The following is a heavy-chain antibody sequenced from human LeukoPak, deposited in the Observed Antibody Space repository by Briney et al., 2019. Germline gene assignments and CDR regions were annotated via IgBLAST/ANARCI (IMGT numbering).Heavy chain of an antibody. CDR2: ITDGADT. CDR1: GFPFGSYA. V-gene: IGHV3-23*01. Sequence: GGSLRLSCAASGFPFGSYAMTWVRQAPGKGLESVSVITDGADTHYADSVKGRFTISRDNSQNTVHLQMDNLRADDTAVYYCPRVDYWTPKNYFDSWGRGTLVTVS. CDR3: PRVDYWTPKNYFDS. D-gene: IGHD1-1*01. J-gene: IGHJ4*02.